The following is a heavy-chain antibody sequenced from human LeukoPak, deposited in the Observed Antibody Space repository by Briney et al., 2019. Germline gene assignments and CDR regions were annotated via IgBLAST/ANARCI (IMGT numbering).Heavy chain of an antibody. D-gene: IGHD3-3*01. Sequence: SETLSLTCTVSGGSISSSSYYWGWIRQPPGKGLEWIGSIYYSGSTYYNPSLKSRVTISVDTSKNQFSLKLSSVTAADTAVYYCARGRPPTYYDFWSGYYDRYYFDYWGQGTLVTVSS. V-gene: IGHV4-39*01. CDR3: ARGRPPTYYDFWSGYYDRYYFDY. CDR2: IYYSGST. J-gene: IGHJ4*02. CDR1: GGSISSSSYY.